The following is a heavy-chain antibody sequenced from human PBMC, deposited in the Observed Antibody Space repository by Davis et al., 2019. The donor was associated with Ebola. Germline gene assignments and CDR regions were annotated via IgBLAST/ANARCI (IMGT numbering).Heavy chain of an antibody. CDR1: GYTFTTYD. CDR3: ARRVGARSGFDY. CDR2: MNPNSGNT. J-gene: IGHJ4*01. V-gene: IGHV1-8*01. Sequence: ASVKVSCKTSGYTFTTYDINWVRQATGQGLEWMGWMNPNSGNTGYAQQFQGRITMTRNISTGTAYMELNSLRSEDTAIYYCARRVGARSGFDYWGQGTLVTVSS. D-gene: IGHD1-26*01.